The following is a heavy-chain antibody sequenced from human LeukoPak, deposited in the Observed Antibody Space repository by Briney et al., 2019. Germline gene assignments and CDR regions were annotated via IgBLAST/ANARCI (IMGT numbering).Heavy chain of an antibody. V-gene: IGHV3-48*03. CDR2: ISSSGSTI. CDR3: ARFITFNDY. D-gene: IGHD3-16*01. CDR1: GFTFSSYE. Sequence: GGSLRLSCAASGFTFSSYEMNWVRQAPGKGLEWVSYISSSGSTIYYADSVKSRFTISRDNAKNSLYLQMNSLRAEDTAVYYCARFITFNDYWGQGTLVTVSS. J-gene: IGHJ4*02.